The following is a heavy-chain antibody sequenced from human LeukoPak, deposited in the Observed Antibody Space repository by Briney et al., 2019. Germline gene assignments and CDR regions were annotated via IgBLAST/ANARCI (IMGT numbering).Heavy chain of an antibody. Sequence: ASVKVSCKASGYTFTSYGISWVRQAPGQGREWMGWISAYNGNTNYAQKLQGRVTMTTDTSTSTGYMELRSLRSDDTAVYYCARDSLLRGYDFWSGYYTLMFDYWGQGTLVTVSS. CDR3: ARDSLLRGYDFWSGYYTLMFDY. V-gene: IGHV1-18*01. CDR1: GYTFTSYG. D-gene: IGHD3-3*01. CDR2: ISAYNGNT. J-gene: IGHJ4*02.